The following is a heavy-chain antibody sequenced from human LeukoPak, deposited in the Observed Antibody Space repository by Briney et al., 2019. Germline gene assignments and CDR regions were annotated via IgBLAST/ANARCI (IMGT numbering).Heavy chain of an antibody. CDR2: IDADGKNT. J-gene: IGHJ4*02. CDR1: GFTFSPFW. D-gene: IGHD5-12*01. CDR3: VYSGYDWTYYFDW. V-gene: IGHV3-74*01. Sequence: PGGSLRLSCAASGFTFSPFWMHWVRQVPGKGLVWVSLIDADGKNTTYADSVKGRFTISRDNAKNTLYLQMSSLRAEDTAIYYCVYSGYDWTYYFDWWGQGTLVTVSS.